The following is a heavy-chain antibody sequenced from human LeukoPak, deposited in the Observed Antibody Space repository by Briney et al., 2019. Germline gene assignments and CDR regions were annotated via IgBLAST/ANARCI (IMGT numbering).Heavy chain of an antibody. D-gene: IGHD3-3*01. J-gene: IGHJ5*02. CDR2: IKQDGSEK. CDR3: AGGNTYYDFWSGYSDNWFDP. V-gene: IGHV3-7*01. Sequence: GGSLRLSCAASGFTFSSYWMSWVRQAPGKGLEWVANIKQDGSEKYYVDSVKGRFTISRDNAKNSLYLQVNSLRAEDTAVYYCAGGNTYYDFWSGYSDNWFDPWGQGTLVTVSS. CDR1: GFTFSSYW.